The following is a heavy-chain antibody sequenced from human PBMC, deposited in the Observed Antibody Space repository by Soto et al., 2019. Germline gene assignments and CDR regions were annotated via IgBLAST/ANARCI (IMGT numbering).Heavy chain of an antibody. CDR2: ISTYTGNT. J-gene: IGHJ6*02. CDR1: GYTFTNYD. Sequence: ASVKVSCKASGYTFTNYDINWVRQAPGQGLEWMGWISTYTGNTNYAQKLQGRVTMTTDTSTSTAYMELRSLRSDDTAVYYCARVAGATHFYYYYGMDVWGQGTTVTVSS. D-gene: IGHD1-26*01. V-gene: IGHV1-18*01. CDR3: ARVAGATHFYYYYGMDV.